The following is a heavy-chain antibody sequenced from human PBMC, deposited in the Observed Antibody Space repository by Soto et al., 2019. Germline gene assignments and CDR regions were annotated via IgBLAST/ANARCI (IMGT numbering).Heavy chain of an antibody. J-gene: IGHJ6*02. CDR1: GGTFSSYA. CDR2: IIPIFGTA. Sequence: QVQLVQSGAEVKKPGSSVKVSCKASGGTFSSYAISWVRQAPGQGLEWMGGIIPIFGTANYAQKFQGRAMITADDSTSTAYMELSSLRSEDTAVYYCARDEYCISTSCYGMDVWGQGTTVTVSS. CDR3: ARDEYCISTSCYGMDV. V-gene: IGHV1-69*12. D-gene: IGHD2-2*01.